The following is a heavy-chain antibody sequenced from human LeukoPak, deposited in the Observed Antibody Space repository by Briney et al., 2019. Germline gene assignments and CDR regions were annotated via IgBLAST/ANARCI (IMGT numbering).Heavy chain of an antibody. J-gene: IGHJ6*03. CDR2: IIPIFGTA. V-gene: IGHV1-69*13. CDR3: ARVETSRGAAYVNYMDV. CDR1: GGTFSSYA. Sequence: SVKVSCKASGGTFSSYAISWVRQAPGQGLEWMGGIIPIFGTANYAQKFQGRVTITADESTSTAYLELSSLRSEDTAVYYCARVETSRGAAYVNYMDVGGKGTTVTVSS. D-gene: IGHD3-10*02.